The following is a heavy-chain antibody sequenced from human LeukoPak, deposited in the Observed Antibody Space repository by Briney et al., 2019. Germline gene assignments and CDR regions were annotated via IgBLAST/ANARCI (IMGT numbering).Heavy chain of an antibody. Sequence: ASVKVSCEASGYSFTGYYMHRVRQAPGQGLEWMGWINPNSGDTNYAQKFQGRVTMTRDTSLGTAYMELSRLRSDDTAVYYCARGVQLLIRYGMDVWGQGTTVTVSS. CDR1: GYSFTGYY. CDR3: ARGVQLLIRYGMDV. D-gene: IGHD2-2*01. CDR2: INPNSGDT. J-gene: IGHJ6*02. V-gene: IGHV1-2*02.